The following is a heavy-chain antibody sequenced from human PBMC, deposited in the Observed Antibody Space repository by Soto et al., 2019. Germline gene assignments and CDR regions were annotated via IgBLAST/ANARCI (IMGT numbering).Heavy chain of an antibody. Sequence: GGSLRLSCAASGFTFSSYAMSWVRQAPGKGLEWVSAISGSGGSTYYADSVKGRFTISRDNSKNKLYLQMNSLRAEDTAVYYCAKDIVVVPAAMVYWGQGTLVTVSS. D-gene: IGHD2-2*01. CDR1: GFTFSSYA. J-gene: IGHJ4*02. CDR3: AKDIVVVPAAMVY. V-gene: IGHV3-23*01. CDR2: ISGSGGST.